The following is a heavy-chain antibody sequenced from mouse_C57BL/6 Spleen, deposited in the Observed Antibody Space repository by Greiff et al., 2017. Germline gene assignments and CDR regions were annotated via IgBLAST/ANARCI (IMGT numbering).Heavy chain of an antibody. Sequence: EVKLQESGGDLVKPGRSLSLSCAASGFTFSSYGMSWVRQTPDKRLEWVATISSGGSYTYYPDSVKGRFTNSRDNAKNTLYLQMSSLKSEDTDMYYCAGHERSLRGYFDVWGTGATVTVSS. V-gene: IGHV5-6*01. CDR1: GFTFSSYG. J-gene: IGHJ1*03. CDR2: ISSGGSYT. CDR3: AGHERSLRGYFDV. D-gene: IGHD1-1*02.